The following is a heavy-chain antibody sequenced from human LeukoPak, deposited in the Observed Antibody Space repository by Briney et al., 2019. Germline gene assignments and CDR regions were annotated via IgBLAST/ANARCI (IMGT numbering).Heavy chain of an antibody. CDR1: GFTFDDYG. V-gene: IGHV3-7*01. CDR2: IKQDGSEK. Sequence: PGGSLRLSCAASGFTFDDYGMSWVRQAPGKGLEWVANIKQDGSEKYYVDSVKGRFTISRDNAKNSLYLQMNSLRAEDTAVYYCARDVDTAMVVSDYWGQGTLVTVSS. D-gene: IGHD5-18*01. CDR3: ARDVDTAMVVSDY. J-gene: IGHJ4*02.